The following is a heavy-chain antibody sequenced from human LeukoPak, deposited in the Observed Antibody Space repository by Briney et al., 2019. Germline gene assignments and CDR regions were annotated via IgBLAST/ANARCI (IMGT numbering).Heavy chain of an antibody. V-gene: IGHV1-69*05. D-gene: IGHD3-22*01. Sequence: ASVKVSCKASGYTFNSYSVSWVRQAPGQGLEWMGGIIPIFGTANYAQKFQGRVTITTDESTSTAYMELSSLRSEDTAVYYCARARDSSGYYSLPFDYWGQGTLVTVSS. CDR1: GYTFNSYS. J-gene: IGHJ4*02. CDR3: ARARDSSGYYSLPFDY. CDR2: IIPIFGTA.